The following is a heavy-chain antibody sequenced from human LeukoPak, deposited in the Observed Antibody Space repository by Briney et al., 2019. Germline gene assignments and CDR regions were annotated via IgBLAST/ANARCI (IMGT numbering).Heavy chain of an antibody. CDR2: IYTSGST. J-gene: IGHJ6*02. Sequence: SETLSLTCTVSGGSISSYYWSWIRQPAGKGLEWIGRIYTSGSTNYNPSLKSRVTMSVDTSKNQFSLKLSSVTAADTAVYYCAREGYDFWSGYYTNYYYYGMDVWGQGTTVTVSS. V-gene: IGHV4-4*07. CDR1: GGSISSYY. D-gene: IGHD3-3*01. CDR3: AREGYDFWSGYYTNYYYYGMDV.